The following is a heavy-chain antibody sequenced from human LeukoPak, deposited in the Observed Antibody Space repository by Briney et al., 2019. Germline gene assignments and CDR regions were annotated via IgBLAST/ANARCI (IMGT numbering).Heavy chain of an antibody. CDR2: ISSSGDTI. Sequence: PEGSLRLSCAASGFTFSSYEMNWVRQAPGKGLEWVSYISSSGDTIHYADSVKGRFTISRDNSKNTLYLQMNSLGAEDTAVYYCAREFSPAEYSSSSWAFDIWGQGTMVTVSS. J-gene: IGHJ3*02. CDR1: GFTFSSYE. D-gene: IGHD6-6*01. V-gene: IGHV3-48*03. CDR3: AREFSPAEYSSSSWAFDI.